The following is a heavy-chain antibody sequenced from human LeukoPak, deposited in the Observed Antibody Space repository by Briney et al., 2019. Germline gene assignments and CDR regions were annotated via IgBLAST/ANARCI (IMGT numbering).Heavy chain of an antibody. V-gene: IGHV4-61*02. CDR2: IYTSGST. CDR3: ASSLIWFGESYDAFDI. Sequence: SETLSLTCTVSGGSISSGSYYWIWIRQPAGKGLEWIGRIYTSGSTNYNPSLKSRVTISVDTSKNQFSLKLSSVTAADTAVYYCASSLIWFGESYDAFDIWGQGTMVTVSS. CDR1: GGSISSGSYY. J-gene: IGHJ3*02. D-gene: IGHD3-10*01.